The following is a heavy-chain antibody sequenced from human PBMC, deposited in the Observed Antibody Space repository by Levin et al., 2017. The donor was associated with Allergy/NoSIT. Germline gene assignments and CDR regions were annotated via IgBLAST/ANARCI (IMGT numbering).Heavy chain of an antibody. V-gene: IGHV3-23*01. Sequence: GGSLRLSCVASGFTFSNYAMSWVRQAPGKGLEWVSAISGSGSRTYYADSVEGRFTISRDNSENTLYLQMNSLRAEDTALYYCASPTMLKDYWGQGTLVTVSS. CDR3: ASPTMLKDY. CDR1: GFTFSNYA. J-gene: IGHJ4*02. CDR2: ISGSGSRT. D-gene: IGHD2-8*01.